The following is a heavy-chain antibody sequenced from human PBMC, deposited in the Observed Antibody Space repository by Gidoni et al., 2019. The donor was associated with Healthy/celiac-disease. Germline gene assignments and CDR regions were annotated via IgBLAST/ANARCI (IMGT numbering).Heavy chain of an antibody. J-gene: IGHJ4*02. CDR2: INWNGGST. CDR3: ARDFRSEGWLARLGNFDY. CDR1: GFTFDDYG. D-gene: IGHD3-3*01. V-gene: IGHV3-20*04. Sequence: EVQLVESGGGVVRPGGSLRLSCAASGFTFDDYGMSWVRQAPGKGLEWVSGINWNGGSTGYADSVKGRFTISRDNAKNSLYLQMNSLRAEDTALYYCARDFRSEGWLARLGNFDYWGQGTLVTVSS.